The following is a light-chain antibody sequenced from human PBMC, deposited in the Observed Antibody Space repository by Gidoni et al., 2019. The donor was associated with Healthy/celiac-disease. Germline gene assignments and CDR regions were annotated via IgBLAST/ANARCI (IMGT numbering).Light chain of an antibody. CDR3: QQYNNWPPELT. J-gene: IGKJ4*01. Sequence: RDRTQAAATLSVSPGERATLSCRASQSVSSNFACYQQKPGQAPRLLIYGASTRATAIPARFSCSGSGTEFTLTITSLQSEDFAVYYCQQYNNWPPELTFGGGTKVEIK. CDR1: QSVSSN. V-gene: IGKV3-15*01. CDR2: GAS.